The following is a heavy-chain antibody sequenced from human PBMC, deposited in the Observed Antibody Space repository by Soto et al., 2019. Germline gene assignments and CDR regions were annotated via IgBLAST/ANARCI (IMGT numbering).Heavy chain of an antibody. D-gene: IGHD2-15*01. Sequence: QVQLVQSGAEVKKPGASVKVSCKASGYTFTSYGISWVRQAPGQGLEWMGWISAYNGNKNYAQKLQGRVTMTTDTSTSTADMELRILRSDVAAVDYCARGAGWGWSPLGYGGQGTLVTVSS. CDR2: ISAYNGNK. J-gene: IGHJ4*02. CDR3: ARGAGWGWSPLGY. V-gene: IGHV1-18*01. CDR1: GYTFTSYG.